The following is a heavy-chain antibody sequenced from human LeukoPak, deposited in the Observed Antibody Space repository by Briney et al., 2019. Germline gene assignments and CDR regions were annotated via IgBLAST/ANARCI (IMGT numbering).Heavy chain of an antibody. CDR1: GYTFTGYY. V-gene: IGHV1-2*02. J-gene: IGHJ4*02. CDR2: INPNSGGT. D-gene: IGHD3-3*01. CDR3: ARDLWTFWSGYYWAY. Sequence: ASVKVSCKASGYTFTGYYMHWVRQAPGQGLEWMGWINPNSGGTNYAQKFQGRVTMTRDTSISIAYMELSRLRSDDTAVYYCARDLWTFWSGYYWAYWGQGTLVTVSS.